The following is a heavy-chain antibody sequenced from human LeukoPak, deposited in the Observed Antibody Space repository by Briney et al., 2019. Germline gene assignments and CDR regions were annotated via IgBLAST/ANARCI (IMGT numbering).Heavy chain of an antibody. CDR2: IRSKAYGGTT. D-gene: IGHD2-21*02. CDR1: GFTFGDYA. Sequence: GGPLRLSCTASGFTFGDYAMSWVRQAPGKGLEWVGFIRSKAYGGTTEYAASVKGRFTISRDDSKSIAYLQMNGLKTEDTAVYYCTRVRCGGDCYYYFDYWGQGTLVTVSS. CDR3: TRVRCGGDCYYYFDY. J-gene: IGHJ4*02. V-gene: IGHV3-49*04.